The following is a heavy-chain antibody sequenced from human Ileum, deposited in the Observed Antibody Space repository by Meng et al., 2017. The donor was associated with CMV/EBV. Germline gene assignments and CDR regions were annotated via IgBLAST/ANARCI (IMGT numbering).Heavy chain of an antibody. CDR3: ARGSSSWAFDY. Sequence: QVQLQESGPGLVKPSETLSLTCTVSGGSISGYYWSWIWQPATKGLEWIGRVYSSGSTDYNPSLQSRVTMSVDTSKNQFSLKLSSVTAADTAVYYCARGSSSWAFDYWGQGILVTVSS. J-gene: IGHJ4*02. CDR1: GGSISGYY. CDR2: VYSSGST. D-gene: IGHD2-2*01. V-gene: IGHV4-4*07.